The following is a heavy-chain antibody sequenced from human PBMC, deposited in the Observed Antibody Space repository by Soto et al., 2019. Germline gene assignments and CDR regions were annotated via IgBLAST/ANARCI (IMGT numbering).Heavy chain of an antibody. CDR1: GFTFSDYW. Sequence: EVQLVESGGGLVQPGGSLRLSCATSGFTFSDYWIHWVRQAPGKGLVWVSRINGDGSRSDYADSVKGRFTIYRDNAENTEYLQMNSRSAEDTAEYFCARGVGGRCGVDVGGDWTAFTVS. D-gene: IGHD3-10*01. V-gene: IGHV3-74*01. J-gene: IGHJ6*02. CDR2: INGDGSRS. CDR3: ARGVGGRCGVDV.